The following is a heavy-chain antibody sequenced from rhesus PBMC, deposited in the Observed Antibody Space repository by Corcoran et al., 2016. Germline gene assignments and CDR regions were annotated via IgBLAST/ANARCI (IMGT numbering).Heavy chain of an antibody. Sequence: EVQLVQSGAEVKRPGESLKISCKTSGYSFNNYWISWVRQMSGKGLEWVEAFDPSNSAARYSPSFPGQVTISADKSLTTAYLQWSSLKASDTATYYCARGRTLGFDYWGQGVLVTVSS. CDR1: GYSFNNYW. D-gene: IGHD2-39*01. J-gene: IGHJ4*01. CDR3: ARGRTLGFDY. V-gene: IGHV5-20*02. CDR2: FDPSNSAA.